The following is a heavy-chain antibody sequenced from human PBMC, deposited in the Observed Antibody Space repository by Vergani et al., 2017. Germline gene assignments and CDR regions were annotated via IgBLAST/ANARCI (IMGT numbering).Heavy chain of an antibody. CDR1: GGSISSYY. CDR2: IYYSGST. D-gene: IGHD6-13*01. V-gene: IGHV4-59*08. J-gene: IGHJ4*02. CDR3: ARRSSSWYSGGYDY. Sequence: QVQLQESGPGLVKPSETLSLTCTVSGGSISSYYWSWIRQPPGKGLEWIGYIYYSGSTNYNPSLKSRVTISVDTSKNQFSLKLSSVTAADTAVYYCARRSSSWYSGGYDYWGQGTLVTVSS.